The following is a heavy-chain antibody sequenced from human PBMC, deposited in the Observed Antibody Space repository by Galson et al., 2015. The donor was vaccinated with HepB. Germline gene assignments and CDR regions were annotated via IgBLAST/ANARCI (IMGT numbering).Heavy chain of an antibody. Sequence: AASGFTFSGYGMHWVRQAPGKGLEWVAVIWYDGSKQYYADSVKGRFTISRDNSGNTLYMQMNSLRVEDTAVYYCARYQGDWGAFDIWGQGTMVTVSS. CDR3: ARYQGDWGAFDI. J-gene: IGHJ3*02. D-gene: IGHD7-27*01. CDR1: GFTFSGYG. CDR2: IWYDGSKQ. V-gene: IGHV3-33*01.